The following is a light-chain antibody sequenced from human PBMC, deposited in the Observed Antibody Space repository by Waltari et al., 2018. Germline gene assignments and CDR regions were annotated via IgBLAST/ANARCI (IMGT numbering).Light chain of an antibody. V-gene: IGKV1-12*01. CDR3: QQADSFPLT. J-gene: IGKJ4*01. CDR2: SAS. Sequence: DIQMTQAPSSLSASVGDRVTMACRANQGINNWLAWYQQVPGRAPKLLIHSASSLQSGVPSRFSGSGSGTNFTLTITSLQPEDFATYYCQQADSFPLTFGGGTKVEIK. CDR1: QGINNW.